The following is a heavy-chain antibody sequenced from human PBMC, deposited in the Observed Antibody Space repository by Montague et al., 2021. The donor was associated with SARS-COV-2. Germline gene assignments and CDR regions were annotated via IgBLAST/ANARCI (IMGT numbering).Heavy chain of an antibody. Sequence: SETLSLTCSVSGDSISNYSWSWIRQSPGKGLEWIGYIYYSGSTNYNPSLTSRVTISGDTSKNQVSLKLTSVTAADTAVYYCARHLKVTTVTSPMYHYALDVWGQGTTVTVSS. J-gene: IGHJ6*02. CDR3: ARHLKVTTVTSPMYHYALDV. CDR1: GDSISNYS. V-gene: IGHV4-59*08. CDR2: IYYSGST. D-gene: IGHD4-11*01.